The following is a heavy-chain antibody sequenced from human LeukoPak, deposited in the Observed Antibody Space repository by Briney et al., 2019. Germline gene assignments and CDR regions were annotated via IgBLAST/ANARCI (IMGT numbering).Heavy chain of an antibody. D-gene: IGHD3-3*01. CDR2: IKQDGSAK. V-gene: IGHV3-7*03. Sequence: PGGSLRLSCAASGFTFSSYWMSWVRQAPGKGLEWVANIKQDGSAKYYVDSVKGRFTISRDNAKNSLYLQMGSLRAEDTAVYYCTRVDRAEEFSEWFFDYWGQGTLVTVSS. J-gene: IGHJ4*02. CDR3: TRVDRAEEFSEWFFDY. CDR1: GFTFSSYW.